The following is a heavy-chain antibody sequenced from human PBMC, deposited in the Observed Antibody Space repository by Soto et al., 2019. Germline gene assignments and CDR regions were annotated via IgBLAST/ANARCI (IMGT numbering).Heavy chain of an antibody. J-gene: IGHJ6*03. Sequence: GGSLRLSCAASGFTFSSYAMSWVRQAPGKGLEWVSYISSSGSPIYYADSVKGRFTISRDNAKNSLYLQMNSLRAEDTAVYYCARDASGVDNMDVWGKGTTVTVSS. V-gene: IGHV3-48*01. CDR1: GFTFSSYA. CDR2: ISSSGSPI. CDR3: ARDASGVDNMDV. D-gene: IGHD3-3*01.